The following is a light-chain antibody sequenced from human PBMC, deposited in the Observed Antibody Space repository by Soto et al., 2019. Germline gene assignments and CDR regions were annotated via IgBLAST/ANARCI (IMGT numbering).Light chain of an antibody. Sequence: DIQMTQSPSSLSASVGDRVTLTCRASQGISNYLAWYQQKPGKVPKLLIYAASTLQSGVPSRFSGSGSGTDFTLTISSLQPEDVATYYCQKYNRAPFTFGPGTKVDIK. CDR3: QKYNRAPFT. CDR2: AAS. CDR1: QGISNY. J-gene: IGKJ3*01. V-gene: IGKV1-27*01.